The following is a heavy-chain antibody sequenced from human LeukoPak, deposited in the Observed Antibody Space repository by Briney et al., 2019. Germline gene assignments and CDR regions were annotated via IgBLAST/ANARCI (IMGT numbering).Heavy chain of an antibody. D-gene: IGHD3-10*01. CDR3: AGSLWFGDSGWFDP. CDR1: GFTFSSYS. J-gene: IGHJ5*02. Sequence: PGGSLRVSCAASGFTFSSYSMNWVRQAPGKGLEWVSSISSSSSYIYYADSVKGRFTISRDNAKNSLYLQMNSLRAEDTAVYYCAGSLWFGDSGWFDPWGQGTLVTVSS. CDR2: ISSSSSYI. V-gene: IGHV3-21*01.